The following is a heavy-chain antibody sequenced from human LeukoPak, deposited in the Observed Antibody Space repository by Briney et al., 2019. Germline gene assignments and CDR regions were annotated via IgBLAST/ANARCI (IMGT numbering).Heavy chain of an antibody. CDR3: AREDCSGGSCYVFDY. Sequence: GGSLRLSCAASGFTFSSYSMNWVRQAPGKGLEWVANIKQDGSEKYYVDSVKGRFTISRDNAKNSLYLQMNSLRAEDTAVYYCAREDCSGGSCYVFDYWGQGTLVTVSS. V-gene: IGHV3-7*01. J-gene: IGHJ4*02. CDR2: IKQDGSEK. D-gene: IGHD2-15*01. CDR1: GFTFSSYS.